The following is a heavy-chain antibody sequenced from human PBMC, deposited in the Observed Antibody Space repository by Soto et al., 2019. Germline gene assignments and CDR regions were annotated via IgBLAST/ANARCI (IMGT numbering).Heavy chain of an antibody. J-gene: IGHJ6*02. CDR2: IWYDGSNK. V-gene: IGHV3-33*01. CDR3: ARRTAMAQRAPYYYYGMDV. Sequence: GGSLRLSCAASGFTFSSYGMHWVRQAPGKGLEWVAVIWYDGSNKYYADSVKGRFTISRDNSKNTLYLQMNSLRAEDTAVYYCARRTAMAQRAPYYYYGMDVWGQGTTVTVSS. CDR1: GFTFSSYG. D-gene: IGHD5-18*01.